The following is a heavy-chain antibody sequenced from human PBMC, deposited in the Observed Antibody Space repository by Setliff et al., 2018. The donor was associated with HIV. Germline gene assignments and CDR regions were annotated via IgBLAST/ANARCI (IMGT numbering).Heavy chain of an antibody. D-gene: IGHD3-10*01. Sequence: GGSLRLSCAASGFSLRTYAMSWVRQAPGKGLEWVSVISGSGGSTYYADSVKGRFTISRDNSKNTLYLQMNSLRAEDSAVYYCARVRLYNNALDYWGQGTLVTVSS. V-gene: IGHV3-23*01. CDR3: ARVRLYNNALDY. CDR2: ISGSGGST. CDR1: GFSLRTYA. J-gene: IGHJ4*02.